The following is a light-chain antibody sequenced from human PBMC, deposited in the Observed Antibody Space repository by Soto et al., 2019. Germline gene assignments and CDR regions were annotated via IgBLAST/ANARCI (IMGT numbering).Light chain of an antibody. CDR3: QQSYSTPRT. CDR2: DAS. J-gene: IGKJ1*01. Sequence: DIQMTQSPSSLSASVEDRFIITRRASQSISNHLNWYQQKPGKAPKLLIYDASSLESGVPSRFSGSGSGTDFTLTISSPQPEDFATYYCQQSYSTPRTFGQGTKVDIK. V-gene: IGKV1-39*01. CDR1: QSISNH.